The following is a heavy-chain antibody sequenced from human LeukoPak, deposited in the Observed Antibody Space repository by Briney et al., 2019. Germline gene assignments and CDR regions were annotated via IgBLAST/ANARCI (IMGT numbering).Heavy chain of an antibody. CDR2: IRYDGGNK. J-gene: IGHJ4*02. D-gene: IGHD3-3*01. V-gene: IGHV3-30*02. CDR1: GFTFSSYG. Sequence: GGSLRLSCAASGFTFSSYGMHWVRQAPGKGLEWVAFIRYDGGNKYYADSVKGRFTISRDNSKNTLYLQMNSLRAEDTAVYYCARQYYDFWSGYYPSDYWGQGTLVTVSS. CDR3: ARQYYDFWSGYYPSDY.